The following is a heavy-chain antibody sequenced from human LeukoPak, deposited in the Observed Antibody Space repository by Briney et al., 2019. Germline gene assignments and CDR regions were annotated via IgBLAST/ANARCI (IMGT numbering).Heavy chain of an antibody. CDR2: ISYDGSNK. V-gene: IGHV3-30*18. J-gene: IGHJ4*02. Sequence: GRSLRLSCAASGFTFSSYGMHWVRQAPGKGLEWVAVISYDGSNKYYADSVKGRFTISRDNSKSTLYLQMNSLRAEDTAVYYCAKDPDIVATIAADWGQGTLVTVSS. CDR1: GFTFSSYG. CDR3: AKDPDIVATIAAD. D-gene: IGHD5-12*01.